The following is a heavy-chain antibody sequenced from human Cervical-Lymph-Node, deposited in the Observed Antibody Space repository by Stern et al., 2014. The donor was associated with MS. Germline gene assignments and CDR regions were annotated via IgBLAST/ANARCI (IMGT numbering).Heavy chain of an antibody. CDR2: ISSSSSYI. CDR1: GFTFSSYS. J-gene: IGHJ3*02. V-gene: IGHV3-21*01. Sequence: EVQLLESGGGLVKPGESLRLSCAASGFTFSSYSMNWVRQAPGKGLEWVSSISSSSSYIYYADSVKGRFTISRDNAKNSLYLQMNSLRAEDTAVYYCARKDYGQGYAFDIWGQGTMVTVSS. CDR3: ARKDYGQGYAFDI. D-gene: IGHD3-16*01.